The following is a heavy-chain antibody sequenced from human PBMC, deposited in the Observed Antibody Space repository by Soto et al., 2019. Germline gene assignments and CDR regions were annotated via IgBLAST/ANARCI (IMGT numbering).Heavy chain of an antibody. D-gene: IGHD4-17*01. CDR3: ARGWTYGDLFALNS. CDR2: IYHSGST. J-gene: IGHJ5*02. CDR1: GGSISSGGYS. V-gene: IGHV4-30-2*01. Sequence: QLQLQESGSGLVKPSQTLSLTCAVSGGSISSGGYSWSWIRQPPGKGLEWIGYIYHSGSTYYNPSLKSRVTISVDRSKDQFSLKLSSVTAADTAVYYCARGWTYGDLFALNSWGQGTLVTVSS.